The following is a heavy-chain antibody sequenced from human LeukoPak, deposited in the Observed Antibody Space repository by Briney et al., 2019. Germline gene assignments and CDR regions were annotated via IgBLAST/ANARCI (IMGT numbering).Heavy chain of an antibody. Sequence: PSETLSLTCTVSGGSISSYYWSWIRQPPGKGLERIGYIYYSGSTNYNPSLKSRVTISVDTSKNQFSLKLSSVTAADTAVYYCAIGTGDAFDIWGQGTMVTVSS. D-gene: IGHD1-14*01. J-gene: IGHJ3*02. CDR3: AIGTGDAFDI. CDR1: GGSISSYY. CDR2: IYYSGST. V-gene: IGHV4-59*01.